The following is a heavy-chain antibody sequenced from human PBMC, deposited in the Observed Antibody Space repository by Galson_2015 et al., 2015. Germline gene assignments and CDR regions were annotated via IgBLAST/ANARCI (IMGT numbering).Heavy chain of an antibody. CDR1: GFTFSSYS. CDR3: ARDPHYSGTYYYFDY. V-gene: IGHV3-48*02. D-gene: IGHD1-26*01. CDR2: ISSSTNTI. Sequence: SLRLSCAASGFTFSSYSMNWVRQAPGKGLEWVSYISSSTNTIYYADSVKGRFTISRDNAKNSLFLQMNSLRDEDTAVYYCARDPHYSGTYYYFDYWGQGSLVTVSS. J-gene: IGHJ4*02.